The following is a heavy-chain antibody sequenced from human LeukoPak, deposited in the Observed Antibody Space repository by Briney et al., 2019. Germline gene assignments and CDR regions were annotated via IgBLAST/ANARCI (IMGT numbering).Heavy chain of an antibody. D-gene: IGHD6-19*01. CDR3: VRAGSGWSFDY. Sequence: SETLSLTCTVSGGSISLYYWTWIRQPPGKGLEWIGYNSSSGNTNYNPSLKSRVTISVDMSKNQFSLRLSSVTAADTAVYYCVRAGSGWSFDYWGQGSLVTVSS. CDR1: GGSISLYY. J-gene: IGHJ4*02. V-gene: IGHV4-59*01. CDR2: NSSSGNT.